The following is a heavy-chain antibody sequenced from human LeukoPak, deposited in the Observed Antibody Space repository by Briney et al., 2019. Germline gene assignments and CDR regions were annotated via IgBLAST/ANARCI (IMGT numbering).Heavy chain of an antibody. J-gene: IGHJ4*02. D-gene: IGHD3-10*01. CDR1: RFTFSSYS. CDR3: ARRREHGSGSDWL. CDR2: INSRGDYI. V-gene: IGHV3-21*01. Sequence: PGGSLRLSCAASRFTFSSYSMNWVRQAPGKGLEWVSSINSRGDYIYYSDSLKGRFTISRDNARSSLYLQMSSLRAEDTAVYYCARRREHGSGSDWLWGQGTLVTVSS.